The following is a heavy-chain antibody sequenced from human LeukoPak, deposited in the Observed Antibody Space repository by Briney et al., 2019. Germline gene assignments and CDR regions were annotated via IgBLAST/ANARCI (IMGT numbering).Heavy chain of an antibody. CDR3: ARHGSIATGAFTH. CDR2: IYYSGST. D-gene: IGHD6-13*01. J-gene: IGHJ4*02. Sequence: ASETLSLTCTVSGGSISSSSYYWGWIRQPPGKGLEWIGSIYYSGSTYYNPSLKSRVTIPVDTSKNQFSLKLGSVTAADTAVYYCARHGSIATGAFTHWGQGTLVTVSS. CDR1: GGSISSSSYY. V-gene: IGHV4-39*01.